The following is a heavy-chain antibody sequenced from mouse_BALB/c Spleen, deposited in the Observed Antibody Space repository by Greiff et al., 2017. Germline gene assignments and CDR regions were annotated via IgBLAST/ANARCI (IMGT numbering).Heavy chain of an antibody. D-gene: IGHD1-1*02. CDR2: ISDGGSYT. Sequence: EVMLVESGGGLVKPGGSLKLSCAASGFTFSDYYMYWVRQTPEKRLEWVATISDGGSYTYYPNSVKGRFTITRDNATNNLYLQMSSLKSEDTAMYYCARGGVARYWYFDVWGAGTTVTVSS. J-gene: IGHJ1*01. CDR1: GFTFSDYY. V-gene: IGHV5-4*02. CDR3: ARGGVARYWYFDV.